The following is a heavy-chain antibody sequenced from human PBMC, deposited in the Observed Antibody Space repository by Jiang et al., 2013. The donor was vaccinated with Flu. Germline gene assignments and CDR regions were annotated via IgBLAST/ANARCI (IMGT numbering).Heavy chain of an antibody. V-gene: IGHV4-39*01. Sequence: TCTVSGGSISSSSYYWGWIRQPPGKGLEWIGSIYYSGSTYYNPSLKSRVTISVDTSKNQFSLKLSSVTAADTAVYYCARQNTVTTSYYYYYTDVWGKGTTVTVSS. CDR1: GGSISSSSYY. J-gene: IGHJ6*03. CDR2: IYYSGST. CDR3: ARQNTVTTSYYYYYTDV. D-gene: IGHD4-11*01.